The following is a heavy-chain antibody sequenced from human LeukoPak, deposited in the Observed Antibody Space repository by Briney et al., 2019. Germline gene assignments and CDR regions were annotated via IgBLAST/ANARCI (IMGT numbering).Heavy chain of an antibody. V-gene: IGHV1-18*01. CDR2: ISAYNGNT. Sequence: ASVRVSCKASGGTFSSYAISWVRQAPGQGLEWMGWISAYNGNTNYAQKLQGRVTMTTDTSTSTAYMELRSLRSDDTAVYYCARDSSRELLGDDAFDIRGQGTMVTVSS. CDR1: GGTFSSYA. CDR3: ARDSSRELLGDDAFDI. D-gene: IGHD1-26*01. J-gene: IGHJ3*02.